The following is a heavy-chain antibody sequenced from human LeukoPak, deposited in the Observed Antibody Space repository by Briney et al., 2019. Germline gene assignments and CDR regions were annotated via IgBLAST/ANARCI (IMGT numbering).Heavy chain of an antibody. Sequence: SETLSLTCTVSGGSISSSSYYWGWIRQPPGKGLEWTGSIYYSGSTYYNPSLKSRVTISVDTSKNQFSLKLSSVTAADTAVYYCARGGRDGSDFDYWGQGTLVTVSS. J-gene: IGHJ4*02. D-gene: IGHD5-24*01. CDR2: IYYSGST. V-gene: IGHV4-39*07. CDR3: ARGGRDGSDFDY. CDR1: GGSISSSSYY.